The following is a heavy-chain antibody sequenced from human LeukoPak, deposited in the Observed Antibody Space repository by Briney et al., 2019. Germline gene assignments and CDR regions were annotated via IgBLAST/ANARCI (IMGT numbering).Heavy chain of an antibody. Sequence: SETLSLTCTVSGGSISSGGYYWSWIRQPPGKGLEWIGYIYHSGSTYYNPSLKSRVTISVDRSKNQFSLKLSSVTAVDTAVYYCARAKGFGELLFNMDVWGKGTTVTVS. J-gene: IGHJ6*03. CDR1: GGSISSGGYY. CDR3: ARAKGFGELLFNMDV. CDR2: IYHSGST. V-gene: IGHV4-30-2*01. D-gene: IGHD3-10*01.